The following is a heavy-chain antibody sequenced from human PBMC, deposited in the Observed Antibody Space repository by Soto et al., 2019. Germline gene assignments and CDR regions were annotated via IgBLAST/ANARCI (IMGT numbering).Heavy chain of an antibody. J-gene: IGHJ4*02. CDR1: GFTFSNNA. CDR2: ISGSGGST. Sequence: PGGSLRLSCAVSGFTFSNNAMTWVRQAPGKGLEWVSSISGSGGSTYYADSVKGRITISRDSSKNTLYLQMNSLRAEDTAVYYCARGLGASMIRGVTNFDYWGQGTLVTVSS. V-gene: IGHV3-23*01. CDR3: ARGLGASMIRGVTNFDY. D-gene: IGHD3-10*01.